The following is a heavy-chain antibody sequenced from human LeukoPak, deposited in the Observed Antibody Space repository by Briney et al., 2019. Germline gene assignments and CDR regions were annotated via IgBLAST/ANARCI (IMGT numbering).Heavy chain of an antibody. J-gene: IGHJ4*02. Sequence: PSETLSLTCTVSGGSISNYYWSWLRQPLGKGLEWIGHIYSTGSTTYSPSLKSRVIMSADTSMNQFSLKVTSVTAADTAVYYCARHRSEGSYPLDSWDQGALVTVSS. CDR3: ARHRSEGSYPLDS. CDR1: GGSISNYY. CDR2: IYSTGST. V-gene: IGHV4-59*08.